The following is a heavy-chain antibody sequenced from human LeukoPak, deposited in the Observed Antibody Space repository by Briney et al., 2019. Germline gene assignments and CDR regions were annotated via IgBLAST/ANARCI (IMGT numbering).Heavy chain of an antibody. CDR3: ARSSTVGAIDY. CDR1: GGSISSYY. J-gene: IGHJ4*02. Sequence: SETLSLTCTVSGGSISSYYWSWIRQPPGKGLEWIGYIYYSGSTNYNPSLKSRVTISVDTSKNQFSLKLSSVTAADTVVYYCARSSTVGAIDYWGQGTLVTVSS. V-gene: IGHV4-59*01. CDR2: IYYSGST. D-gene: IGHD1-26*01.